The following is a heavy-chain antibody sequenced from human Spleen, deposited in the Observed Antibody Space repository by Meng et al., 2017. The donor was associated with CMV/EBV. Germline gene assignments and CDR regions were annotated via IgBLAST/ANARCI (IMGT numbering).Heavy chain of an antibody. CDR1: GGTFSNYT. Sequence: YCKASGGTFSNYTINWVRQATGQGLEWMGWVNPKSGNTGYPHKFQGRVTMTRNASISTVYMELSSLRSEDTAVYYCARFRAGRWFDPWGQGTLVTVSS. CDR3: ARFRAGRWFDP. CDR2: VNPKSGNT. V-gene: IGHV1-8*02. J-gene: IGHJ5*02. D-gene: IGHD6-13*01.